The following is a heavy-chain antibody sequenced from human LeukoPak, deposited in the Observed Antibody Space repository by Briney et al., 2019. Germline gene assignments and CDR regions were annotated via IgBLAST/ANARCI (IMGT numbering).Heavy chain of an antibody. D-gene: IGHD1-26*01. Sequence: SETLSLTCTVSGGSISSYYWSWIRQPPGKGLEWIGYISYSGSTDYNPSLKSRVTISLDTSENQFSLRLSSVTAADTAVYYCARETRLHSGSYSNDAFDIWGQGTMVTVSS. CDR2: ISYSGST. CDR1: GGSISSYY. J-gene: IGHJ3*02. CDR3: ARETRLHSGSYSNDAFDI. V-gene: IGHV4-59*01.